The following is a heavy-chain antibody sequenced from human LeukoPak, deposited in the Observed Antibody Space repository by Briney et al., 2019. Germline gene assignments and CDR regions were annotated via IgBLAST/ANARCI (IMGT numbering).Heavy chain of an antibody. V-gene: IGHV1-2*02. CDR1: GYTFTGYY. Sequence: ASVKVSCKASGYTFTGYYMHWVRQAPGQGLEWMGWINPNSGGTNYAQKFQGRVTMTRDTSISTAYMELSRLRSDDTAVYYCARGGRFGIVDSWYFDLWGRGTLVTVSS. D-gene: IGHD3-22*01. CDR2: INPNSGGT. J-gene: IGHJ2*01. CDR3: ARGGRFGIVDSWYFDL.